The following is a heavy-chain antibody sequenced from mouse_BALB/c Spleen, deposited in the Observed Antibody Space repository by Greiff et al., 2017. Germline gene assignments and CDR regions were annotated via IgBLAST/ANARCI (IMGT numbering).Heavy chain of an antibody. CDR2: ISDGGSYT. V-gene: IGHV5-4*02. D-gene: IGHD1-2*01. CDR1: GFTFSDYY. J-gene: IGHJ4*01. Sequence: EVKLMESGGGLVKPGGSLKLSCAASGFTFSDYYMYWVRQTPEKRLEWVATISDGGSYTYYPDSVKGRFTISRDNAKNNLYLQMSSLKSEDTAMYYCAREDYGYDYAMDYWGQGTSVTVSS. CDR3: AREDYGYDYAMDY.